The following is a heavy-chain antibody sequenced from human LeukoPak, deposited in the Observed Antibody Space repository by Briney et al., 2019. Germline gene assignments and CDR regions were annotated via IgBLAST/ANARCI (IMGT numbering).Heavy chain of an antibody. Sequence: GGSLRLSCAASGFVFSSYGMHWVRQAPGKGLEWVAVISYDGSNKYYADSVKGRFTISRDNSKNTLYLQINSLRAEDTAVYYCAKDRRVGDRGRGWNDYYFDYWGQGTLVTVSS. V-gene: IGHV3-30*18. J-gene: IGHJ4*02. CDR1: GFVFSSYG. CDR2: ISYDGSNK. CDR3: AKDRRVGDRGRGWNDYYFDY. D-gene: IGHD1-1*01.